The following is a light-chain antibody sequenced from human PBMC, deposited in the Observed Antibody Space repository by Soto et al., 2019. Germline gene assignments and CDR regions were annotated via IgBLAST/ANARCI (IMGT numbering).Light chain of an antibody. CDR3: QQYDNLPLT. Sequence: DIQMTQSPSTLSASVGDRLSITCRASQDISNYLNWYQQKPGKAPKLLIYDASNLETGVPSRFSGSGSGTDFTFTISSLQPEDIATYYCQQYDNLPLTFGGGTKVDIK. J-gene: IGKJ4*01. CDR2: DAS. CDR1: QDISNY. V-gene: IGKV1-33*01.